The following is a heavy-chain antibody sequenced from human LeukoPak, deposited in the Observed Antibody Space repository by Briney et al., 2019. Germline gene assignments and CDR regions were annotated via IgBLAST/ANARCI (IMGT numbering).Heavy chain of an antibody. V-gene: IGHV1-2*02. CDR3: ARDKLWFGDPSGY. CDR1: GYTFTGYY. CDR2: INPNSGGT. J-gene: IGHJ4*02. Sequence: ASVKVSFKASGYTFTGYYMHWVRQAPGQGLEWMGWINPNSGGTNYAQKFQGRVTMTRDTSISTAYMELRSLRSDDTAVYYCARDKLWFGDPSGYWGQGTLVTVSS. D-gene: IGHD3-10*01.